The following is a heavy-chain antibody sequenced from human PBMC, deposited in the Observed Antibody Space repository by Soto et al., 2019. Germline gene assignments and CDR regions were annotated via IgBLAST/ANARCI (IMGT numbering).Heavy chain of an antibody. D-gene: IGHD6-13*01. J-gene: IGHJ4*02. CDR1: GFTFVTYV. CDR3: AKDATYSTKWHYYFDY. Sequence: EVQLLESGGGLVQPGGSLRLSCAASGFTFVTYVMTWVRQAPGKGLEWVSSISGSAGSTFYADSVKGRFTISRDNSKNTLYLQMNSLRADDTAVYYCAKDATYSTKWHYYFDYWGQGTLVTVSS. CDR2: ISGSAGST. V-gene: IGHV3-23*01.